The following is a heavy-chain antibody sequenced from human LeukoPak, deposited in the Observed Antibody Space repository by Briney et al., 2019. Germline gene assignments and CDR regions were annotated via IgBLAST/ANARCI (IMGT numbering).Heavy chain of an antibody. CDR1: GGSINNYY. J-gene: IGHJ4*02. Sequence: PSGTLSLTCTVPGGSINNYYWSWVRQPPGAGLEWLAYIYYTGSTNYNPSLKTRLTISVDTSKNQFSLRLNSVTAADTAVYYCARFSQYYDSPTHYLDYWGQGILVTVSS. CDR2: IYYTGST. D-gene: IGHD2/OR15-2a*01. V-gene: IGHV4-59*08. CDR3: ARFSQYYDSPTHYLDY.